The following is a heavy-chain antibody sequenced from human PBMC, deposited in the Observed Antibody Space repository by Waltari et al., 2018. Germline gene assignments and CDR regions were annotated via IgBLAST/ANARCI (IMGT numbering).Heavy chain of an antibody. J-gene: IGHJ4*02. Sequence: EVQLLESGGGLVQPGGSLRLSCAASGFTLSSYAMSWVRQAPGKGLEWVSAISGSGGSTYYADSVKGRFTISRDNSKNTLYLQMNSLRAEDTAVYYCAKREYYYGSGNYYFDCWGQGTLVTVSS. CDR2: ISGSGGST. D-gene: IGHD3-10*01. CDR3: AKREYYYGSGNYYFDC. V-gene: IGHV3-23*01. CDR1: GFTLSSYA.